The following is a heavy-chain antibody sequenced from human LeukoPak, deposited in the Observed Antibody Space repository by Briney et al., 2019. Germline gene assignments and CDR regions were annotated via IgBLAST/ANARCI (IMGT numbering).Heavy chain of an antibody. CDR1: GYTFTSYY. V-gene: IGHV1-46*01. Sequence: ASVKVSCKASGYTFTSYYMHWVRQAPGQGLEWMGIINPSGGSTSYAQKFQGRVTMTRDMSTSTVYMELSSLRSEDTAVYYCARDYDILTGYYGPIGNWFDPWGQGTLVTVSS. CDR2: INPSGGST. CDR3: ARDYDILTGYYGPIGNWFDP. D-gene: IGHD3-9*01. J-gene: IGHJ5*02.